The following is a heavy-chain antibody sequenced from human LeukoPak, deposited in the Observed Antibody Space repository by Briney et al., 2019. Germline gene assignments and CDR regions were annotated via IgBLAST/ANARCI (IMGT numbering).Heavy chain of an antibody. Sequence: SETLSLTCTVSGGSISSSSYYWGWIRQPPGKGLEWIGSIYYSGSTYYNPSLKSRVTISVDTSKNQFSLKLSSVTAADTAVYYCAIKRFGELFSAFDIWGQGTMVTVSS. J-gene: IGHJ3*02. CDR1: GGSISSSSYY. CDR2: IYYSGST. CDR3: AIKRFGELFSAFDI. V-gene: IGHV4-39*07. D-gene: IGHD3-10*01.